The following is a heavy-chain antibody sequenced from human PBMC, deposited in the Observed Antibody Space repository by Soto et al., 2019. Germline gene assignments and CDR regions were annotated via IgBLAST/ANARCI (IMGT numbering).Heavy chain of an antibody. D-gene: IGHD3-10*01. J-gene: IGHJ6*03. CDR3: ARDLLGGPGYYYVDV. V-gene: IGHV1-2*04. CDR2: INTNSGAT. Sequence: ASVKVSCKASGYTFTGYYIQWVRQAPGQGLEWMGWINTNSGATKYAQKFQGWVNMTRDTSISTDYMELSRLKSDDTAVYYCARDLLGGPGYYYVDVWGKGTTVTVSS. CDR1: GYTFTGYY.